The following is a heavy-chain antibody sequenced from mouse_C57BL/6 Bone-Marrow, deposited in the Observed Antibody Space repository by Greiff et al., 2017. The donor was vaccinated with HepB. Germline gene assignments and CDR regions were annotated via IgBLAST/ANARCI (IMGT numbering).Heavy chain of an antibody. CDR2: TFYSGIT. J-gene: IGHJ1*03. CDR3: ARAGNRYWYFDV. CDR1: GFSINSDCY. V-gene: IGHV3-3*01. Sequence: EVQLVESGPSLVRPSQTLSLTCTVTGFSINSDCYWIWIRQFPGNKLEYIGYTFYSGITYYNPSLESRTYITRDTSKNQFSLKLSSVTTEDTATYYCARAGNRYWYFDVWGTGTTVTVSS. D-gene: IGHD2-1*01.